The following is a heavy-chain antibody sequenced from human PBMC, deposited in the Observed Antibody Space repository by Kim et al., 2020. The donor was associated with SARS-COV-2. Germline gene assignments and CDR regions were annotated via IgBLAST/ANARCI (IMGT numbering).Heavy chain of an antibody. J-gene: IGHJ5*02. V-gene: IGHV3-21*04. CDR1: GFTFSSYS. Sequence: GGSLRLSCAASGFTFSSYSMNWVRQAPGKGLEWVSSISSSSSYIYYADSVKGRFTISRDNAKNSLYLQMNSLRAEDTAVYYCARGREYCSSTSCRKNWFDPWGQGTLVTVSS. CDR2: ISSSSSYI. D-gene: IGHD2-2*01. CDR3: ARGREYCSSTSCRKNWFDP.